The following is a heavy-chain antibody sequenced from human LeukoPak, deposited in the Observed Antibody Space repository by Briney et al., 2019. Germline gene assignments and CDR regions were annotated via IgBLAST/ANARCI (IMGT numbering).Heavy chain of an antibody. V-gene: IGHV4-59*12. D-gene: IGHD3-10*01. CDR1: GGSISSYY. CDR2: IYHSGST. Sequence: SGPTLVKPSETLSLTCTVSGGSISSYYWSWIRQPPGEGLEWIGYIYHSGSTYYDPSLKSRVTISVDRSKNQFSLKLSSVTAADTAVYYCARVGMVRGVIFFDYWGQGTLVTVSS. J-gene: IGHJ4*02. CDR3: ARVGMVRGVIFFDY.